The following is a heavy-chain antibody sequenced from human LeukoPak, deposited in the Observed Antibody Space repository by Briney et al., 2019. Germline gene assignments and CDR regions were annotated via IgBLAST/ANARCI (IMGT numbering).Heavy chain of an antibody. CDR3: AKDRAPYHPPFDP. CDR1: GFIASSNY. J-gene: IGHJ5*02. D-gene: IGHD2-2*01. Sequence: GGSLRLSCAASGFIASSNYMSWVRQAPGKGLEWVSAISGSGGSTYYADSVKGRFTISRDNSKNALYLQMNSLRAEDTAVYYCAKDRAPYHPPFDPWGQGTLVTVSS. CDR2: ISGSGGST. V-gene: IGHV3-23*01.